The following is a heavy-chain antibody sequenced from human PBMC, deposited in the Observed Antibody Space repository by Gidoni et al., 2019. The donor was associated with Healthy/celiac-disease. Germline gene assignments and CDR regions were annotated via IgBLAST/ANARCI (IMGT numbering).Heavy chain of an antibody. V-gene: IGHV4-59*08. J-gene: IGHJ4*02. CDR2: IYYSGRT. D-gene: IGHD3-10*01. CDR3: ARHLDGSGFDY. CDR1: GGSISSYY. Sequence: QVQLQESGPGLVKPSETLSLTCTVSGGSISSYYWRWLRQPPGKGLEWIGYIYYSGRTNYNPSLKSRVTISVDTSKNQFSLKLSSVTAADTAVYYCARHLDGSGFDYWGQGTLVTVSS.